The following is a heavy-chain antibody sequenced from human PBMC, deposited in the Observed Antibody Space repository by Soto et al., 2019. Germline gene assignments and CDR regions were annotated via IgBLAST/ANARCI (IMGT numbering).Heavy chain of an antibody. D-gene: IGHD5-18*01. CDR2: IYTSGST. J-gene: IGHJ3*02. V-gene: IGHV4-4*07. Sequence: SETLSLTCTVSGGSISSYYWSWIRQPAGKGLEWIGRIYTSGSTNYNPSLKSRVTMSVDTSKNQFSLKLSSVTAADTAVYYCARGYDSYGSHSADAFDIWGTATMVTVSS. CDR1: GGSISSYY. CDR3: ARGYDSYGSHSADAFDI.